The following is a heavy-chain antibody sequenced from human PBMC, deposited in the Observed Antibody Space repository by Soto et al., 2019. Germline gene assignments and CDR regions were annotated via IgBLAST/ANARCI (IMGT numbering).Heavy chain of an antibody. CDR1: GFTFDDYA. V-gene: IGHV3-9*01. CDR3: AKDIFKFEVDLLFDY. D-gene: IGHD2-2*01. Sequence: EVQLVESGGGLVQPGRSLRLSCAASGFTFDDYAMHWVRQAPGKGLEWGSGISWNSGSIGYADSVKGRFTISRDNAKNSLYLQMNSLRAEDTALYYCAKDIFKFEVDLLFDYWGQGTLVTVSS. J-gene: IGHJ4*02. CDR2: ISWNSGSI.